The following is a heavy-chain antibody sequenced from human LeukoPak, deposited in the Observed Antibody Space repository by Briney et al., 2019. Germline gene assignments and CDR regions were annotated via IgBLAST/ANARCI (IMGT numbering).Heavy chain of an antibody. D-gene: IGHD5-18*01. J-gene: IGHJ4*02. CDR1: GYTFTSYG. V-gene: IGHV1-18*01. CDR3: ARGIQLWLPYAYFDY. CDR2: ISAYNGNT. Sequence: GASVKVSCTASGYTFTSYGISWVRQAPGQGLEWMGWISAYNGNTNYAQKLRGRVTMTTDTSTSTAYMELRSLRSDDTAVYYCARGIQLWLPYAYFDYWGQGTLVTVSS.